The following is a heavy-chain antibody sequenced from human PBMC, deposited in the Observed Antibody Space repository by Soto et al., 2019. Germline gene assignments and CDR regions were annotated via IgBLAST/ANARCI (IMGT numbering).Heavy chain of an antibody. CDR2: IWYDGSNK. CDR3: AREEEWAAAGPSYYYYGMDV. Sequence: GGSLRLSCAASGFTFSSYGMHWVRQAPGKGLEWVAVIWYDGSNKYYADSVKGRFTISRDNSKNTLYLQMNSQRAEDTAVYYCAREEEWAAAGPSYYYYGMDVWGQGTTVTVSS. D-gene: IGHD6-13*01. CDR1: GFTFSSYG. J-gene: IGHJ6*02. V-gene: IGHV3-33*01.